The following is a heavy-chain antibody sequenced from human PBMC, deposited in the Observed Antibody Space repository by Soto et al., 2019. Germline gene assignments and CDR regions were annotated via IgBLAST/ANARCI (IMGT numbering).Heavy chain of an antibody. Sequence: QAGGSLRLSCAASGFTFSSYAMHWVRQAPGKGLEWVAVISYDGSNKYYADSVKGRFTISRDNSKNTVYLQMNRLRGDDSAIYYCAKGRFDVVTISPFDHWGQGTLVTVSS. CDR1: GFTFSSYA. J-gene: IGHJ4*01. CDR3: AKGRFDVVTISPFDH. CDR2: ISYDGSNK. V-gene: IGHV3-30-3*01. D-gene: IGHD3-3*02.